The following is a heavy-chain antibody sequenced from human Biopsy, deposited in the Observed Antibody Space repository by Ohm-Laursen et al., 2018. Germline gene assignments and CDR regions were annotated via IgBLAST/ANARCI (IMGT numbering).Heavy chain of an antibody. J-gene: IGHJ4*02. D-gene: IGHD1-26*01. Sequence: LRLSCAASGFIFKSYGMHWVRQAPGKGLEWVALIWYDGSDQYYADSVKGRFTISRDNSKNTVYLQMNSLRAEDTAVYYCARDRREHYQFDSWGQGTRVTVSS. CDR1: GFIFKSYG. CDR2: IWYDGSDQ. CDR3: ARDRREHYQFDS. V-gene: IGHV3-33*01.